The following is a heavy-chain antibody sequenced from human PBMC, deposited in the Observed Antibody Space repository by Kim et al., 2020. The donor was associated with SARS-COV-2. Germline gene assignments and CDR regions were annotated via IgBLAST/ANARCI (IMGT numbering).Heavy chain of an antibody. CDR3: ARHLKFWSGYRGEDYYYYGMDV. D-gene: IGHD3-3*01. Sequence: SETLSLTCTVSGGSISSSSYYWGWIRQPPGKGLEWIGSIYYSGSTYYNPSLKSRVTISVDTSKNQFSLKLSSVTAADTAVYYCARHLKFWSGYRGEDYYYYGMDVWGQGTTVTVSS. J-gene: IGHJ6*02. CDR1: GGSISSSSYY. CDR2: IYYSGST. V-gene: IGHV4-39*01.